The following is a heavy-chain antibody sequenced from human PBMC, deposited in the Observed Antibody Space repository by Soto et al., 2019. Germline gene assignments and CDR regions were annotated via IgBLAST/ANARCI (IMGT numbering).Heavy chain of an antibody. V-gene: IGHV5-51*01. CDR1: GYSFTSYW. Sequence: ASLKISCKGCGYSFTSYWIGWVRQMPGKGLEWMGIIYPGDSDTRYSPSFQGQVTISADKSISTAYLQWSSLKASDTAMYYCARHAYDSSGYYYVGGMDVWGQGTTVTASS. J-gene: IGHJ6*02. CDR3: ARHAYDSSGYYYVGGMDV. D-gene: IGHD3-22*01. CDR2: IYPGDSDT.